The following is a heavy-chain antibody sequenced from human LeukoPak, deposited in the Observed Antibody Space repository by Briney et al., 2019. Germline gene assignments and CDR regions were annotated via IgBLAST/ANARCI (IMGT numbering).Heavy chain of an antibody. CDR2: IYSGGST. J-gene: IGHJ3*02. V-gene: IGHV3-53*01. CDR3: ARDLGSYGSVDAFDI. Sequence: PGGSLRLSCAASGFTVSSNYMSWVRQAPGKGLEWVSVIYSGGSTYYADSVKGRFTISRDNSKNTLYLQMNSLRAEGTAVYYCARDLGSYGSVDAFDIWGQGTMVTVSS. CDR1: GFTVSSNY. D-gene: IGHD5-18*01.